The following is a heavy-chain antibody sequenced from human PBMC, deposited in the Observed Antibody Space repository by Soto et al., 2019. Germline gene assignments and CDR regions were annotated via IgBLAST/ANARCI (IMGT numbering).Heavy chain of an antibody. V-gene: IGHV4-39*03. CDR1: GGSISSSNYY. CDR2: NYYSGST. J-gene: IGHJ6*04. Sequence: TSETLSLTCTVSGGSISSSNYYWGWIRQPPGKGLEWIGTNYYSGSTYYNPSLKSRVTISVDTSKNQFSLRLTSVTVAATAVFFCPGFTPLGKDYGVDVWGKGTTVTVSS. D-gene: IGHD6-13*01. CDR3: PGFTPLGKDYGVDV.